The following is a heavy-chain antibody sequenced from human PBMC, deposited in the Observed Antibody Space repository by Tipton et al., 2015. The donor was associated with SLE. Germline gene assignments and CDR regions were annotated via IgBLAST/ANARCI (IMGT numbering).Heavy chain of an antibody. J-gene: IGHJ4*02. CDR2: ISSSSSYI. CDR1: GGSFSGYY. D-gene: IGHD3-22*01. V-gene: IGHV3-21*03. Sequence: LSLTCAVYGGSFSGYYWSWIRQPPGKGLEWVSSISSSSSYIYYADSVKGRFTISRDNAKNSLYLQMNSLRAEDTAVYYCARNYYDSSGSILNYWGQGTLVTVSS. CDR3: ARNYYDSSGSILNY.